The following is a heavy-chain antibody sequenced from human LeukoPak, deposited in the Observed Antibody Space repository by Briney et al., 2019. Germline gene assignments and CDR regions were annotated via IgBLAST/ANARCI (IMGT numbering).Heavy chain of an antibody. V-gene: IGHV3-30-3*01. J-gene: IGHJ4*02. D-gene: IGHD1-20*01. CDR1: GFTFSSYV. CDR2: ISYDGSNK. CDR3: ARERLNWNYFDY. Sequence: LRLSCAASGFTFSSYVLHWVRQAPGKGLEWVAVISYDGSNKYYADSVKGRFTISRDNSKNTLYLQMNSLRAEDTAVYYCARERLNWNYFDYWGQGTLVTVSS.